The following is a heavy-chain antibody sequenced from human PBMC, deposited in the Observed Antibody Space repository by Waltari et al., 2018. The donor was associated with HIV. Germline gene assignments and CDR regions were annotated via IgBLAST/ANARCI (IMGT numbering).Heavy chain of an antibody. CDR2: IYYSGTA. D-gene: IGHD3-16*01. CDR3: ARLRFHSLYYFDS. Sequence: LVKPSETLSLTCSVSGASISSSSYYWAWIRQPPGKGLEWIGAIYYSGTAYYNPSVKSRVSASLDASKNELSLKLTSVTATDTALYYCARLRFHSLYYFDSWGPGILVTVSS. V-gene: IGHV4-39*01. J-gene: IGHJ4*02. CDR1: GASISSSSYY.